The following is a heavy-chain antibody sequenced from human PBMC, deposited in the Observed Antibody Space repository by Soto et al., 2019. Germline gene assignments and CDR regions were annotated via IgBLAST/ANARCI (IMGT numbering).Heavy chain of an antibody. Sequence: PSETLSLTCAVSGGSIGTSAYYWGWIRQAPGKGLEWIGSINHSGNTYLSPSLKDRVTMSVDTSKNSLALKLRSATAAATGLYYCSRRAPEGFDPWGEGTLVTVSS. V-gene: IGHV4-39*01. CDR1: GGSIGTSAYY. J-gene: IGHJ5*02. CDR2: INHSGNT. CDR3: SRRAPEGFDP.